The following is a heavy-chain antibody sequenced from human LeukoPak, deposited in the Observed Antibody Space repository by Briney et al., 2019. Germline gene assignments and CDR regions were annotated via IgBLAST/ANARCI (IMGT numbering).Heavy chain of an antibody. CDR1: GYSISSGYY. J-gene: IGHJ4*02. Sequence: SETLSLTCTVSGYSISSGYYWGWIRQPPGKGLEWIGSIYHSGSTYYNPSLKSRVTISVDTSKNQFSLKLSSVTAADTAVYYCARGAPSPHPPFDYWGQGTLVTVSS. CDR2: IYHSGST. V-gene: IGHV4-38-2*02. CDR3: ARGAPSPHPPFDY.